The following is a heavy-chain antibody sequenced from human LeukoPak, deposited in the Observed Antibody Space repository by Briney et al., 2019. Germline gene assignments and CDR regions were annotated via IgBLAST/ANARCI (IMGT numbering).Heavy chain of an antibody. CDR2: IYTSGST. V-gene: IGHV4-4*07. Sequence: PSETLSLTCTVSGGSISSYYWGWIRQPAGEGLEWIGRIYTSGSTNYNPSLKSRVTMSVDTSKNQFSLKLSSVTAADTAVYYCAKWVLHSYYGSGSYYDYWGQGTLVTVSS. D-gene: IGHD3-10*01. CDR3: AKWVLHSYYGSGSYYDY. CDR1: GGSISSYY. J-gene: IGHJ4*02.